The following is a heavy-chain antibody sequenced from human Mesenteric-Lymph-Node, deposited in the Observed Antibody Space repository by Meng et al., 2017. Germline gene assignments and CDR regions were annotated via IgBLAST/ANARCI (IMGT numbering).Heavy chain of an antibody. CDR1: GYTFTSYG. Sequence: QLQLVQSGAEVKKPGASVKVSCKASGYTFTSYGISWVRQAPGQGLEWMGGIIPIFGTANYAQKFQGRVTITADKSTSTAYMELSSLRSEDTAVYYCASADSSSWYYFDYWGQGTLVTVSS. CDR3: ASADSSSWYYFDY. J-gene: IGHJ4*02. V-gene: IGHV1-69*06. CDR2: IIPIFGTA. D-gene: IGHD6-13*01.